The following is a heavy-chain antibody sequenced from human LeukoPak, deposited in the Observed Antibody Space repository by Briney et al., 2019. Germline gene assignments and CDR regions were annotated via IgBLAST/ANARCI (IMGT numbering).Heavy chain of an antibody. CDR3: ARGVRTMVRGVNWFDP. Sequence: PSETLSLTCTVSGGSISSGSYYWSWIRQPAGKGLEWIGRMYTSGSTNYNPALESRVTISVDTSKNQFSLKLSSVTAADTAVYYCARGVRTMVRGVNWFDPWGQGTLVTVSS. J-gene: IGHJ5*02. D-gene: IGHD3-10*01. CDR2: MYTSGST. CDR1: GGSISSGSYY. V-gene: IGHV4-61*02.